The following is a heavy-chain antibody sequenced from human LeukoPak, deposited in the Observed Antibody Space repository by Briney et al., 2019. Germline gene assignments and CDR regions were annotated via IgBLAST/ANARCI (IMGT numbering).Heavy chain of an antibody. D-gene: IGHD3-3*01. Sequence: PSETLSLTCTVSGGSISSYYWSWIRQPAGKGLEWIGRIYTSGSTNYNPSLKSRVTMSVDTSKNQFSLKLSSVTAADTAVYYCARNRYDFWIRDYYYMDVWGKGTTVTVSS. J-gene: IGHJ6*03. CDR3: ARNRYDFWIRDYYYMDV. CDR2: IYTSGST. CDR1: GGSISSYY. V-gene: IGHV4-4*07.